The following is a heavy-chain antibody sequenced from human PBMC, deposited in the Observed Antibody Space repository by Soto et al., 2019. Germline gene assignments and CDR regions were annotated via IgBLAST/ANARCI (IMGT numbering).Heavy chain of an antibody. J-gene: IGHJ4*02. Sequence: PGGSLRLSCAASGFTFSSYAMSWVRQAPGKGLEWVSAISGSGGSTYYADSVKGRFTISRDNSKNTLYLQMNSLRAEDTAVYYCAKDRMVRGVRVWFFDYWGQGTLVSVSS. CDR2: ISGSGGST. CDR1: GFTFSSYA. CDR3: AKDRMVRGVRVWFFDY. V-gene: IGHV3-23*01. D-gene: IGHD3-10*01.